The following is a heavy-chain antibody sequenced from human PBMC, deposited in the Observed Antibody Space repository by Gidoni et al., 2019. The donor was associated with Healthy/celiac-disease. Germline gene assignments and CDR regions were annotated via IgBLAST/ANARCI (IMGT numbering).Heavy chain of an antibody. CDR3: ARGSRFLEWTFDY. V-gene: IGHV4-61*02. D-gene: IGHD3-3*01. Sequence: QVQLQESGPGLVKPSQTLSLTCPVPGGSLSSGSYYWSWIRQPAGKGLEWIGRIYTSGSTNYNPSLKSRVTISVDTSKNQFSLKLSSVTAADTAVYYCARGSRFLEWTFDYWGQGTLVTVSS. CDR1: GGSLSSGSYY. J-gene: IGHJ4*02. CDR2: IYTSGST.